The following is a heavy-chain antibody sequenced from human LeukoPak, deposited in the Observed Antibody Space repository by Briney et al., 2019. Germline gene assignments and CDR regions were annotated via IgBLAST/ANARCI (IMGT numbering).Heavy chain of an antibody. CDR1: GFTFSSYW. J-gene: IGHJ5*02. CDR3: ARESDPRGWFDP. Sequence: GGSLRLSCAASGFTFSSYWMHWVRQAPGKGLVWVSRINSDGSSTSYADSVKGRFTISRDNAKNSLYLQMNSLRAEDTAVYYCARESDPRGWFDPWGQGTLVTVSS. D-gene: IGHD2-21*02. CDR2: INSDGSST. V-gene: IGHV3-74*01.